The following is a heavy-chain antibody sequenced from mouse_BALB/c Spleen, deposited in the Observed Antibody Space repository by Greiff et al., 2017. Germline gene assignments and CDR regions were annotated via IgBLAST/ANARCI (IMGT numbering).Heavy chain of an antibody. Sequence: VQLQQSAAELVRSGAFVQLSCQASVFNINDYYMHWVKQMPEQVLAWIGWIDPEHGNTIYDPKFQGKARITADPSSNTAYLQLSSLTAEDTAVYYCAREMDYWGQGSSVTGS. CDR1: VFNINDYY. V-gene: IGHV14-1*02. CDR2: IDPEHGNT. J-gene: IGHJ4*01. CDR3: AREMDY.